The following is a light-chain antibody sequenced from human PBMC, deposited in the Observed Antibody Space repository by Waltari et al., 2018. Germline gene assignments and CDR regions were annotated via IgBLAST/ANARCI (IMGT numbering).Light chain of an antibody. CDR1: SSNIGSNT. J-gene: IGLJ1*01. Sequence: QSVLTPPPSASGTPGQRVTISCSGSSSNIGSNTVNWYQQLPGTAPKLLIYSNTQRPSGVPARFSGSKSGTSASLAISGLQSEDEADYYCAAWDDSLNAYVFGTGTKVTVL. CDR3: AAWDDSLNAYV. CDR2: SNT. V-gene: IGLV1-44*01.